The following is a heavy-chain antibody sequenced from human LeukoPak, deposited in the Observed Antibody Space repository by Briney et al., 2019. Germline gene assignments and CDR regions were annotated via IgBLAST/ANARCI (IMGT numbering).Heavy chain of an antibody. CDR1: GFALSTSGVG. Sequence: SGPTLVKPTQTLTLTCTFAGFALSTSGVGVGCIRQPPGKALEWLALLYWDDDKRYSPSLKSRLSITKEIAKNQVVLTLNKIDPVSTVTYYCARYDYDSSGSIDYWGQGTLVTVSS. CDR2: LYWDDDK. CDR3: ARYDYDSSGSIDY. J-gene: IGHJ4*02. V-gene: IGHV2-5*02. D-gene: IGHD3-22*01.